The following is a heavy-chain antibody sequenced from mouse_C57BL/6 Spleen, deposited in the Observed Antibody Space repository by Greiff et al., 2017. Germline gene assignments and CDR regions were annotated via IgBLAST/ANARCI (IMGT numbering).Heavy chain of an antibody. CDR3: ARANYGSSDRGYFDV. CDR2: INPSSGYT. Sequence: VKLVESGAELAKPGASVKLSCKASGYTFTSYWMHWVKQRPGQGLEWIGYINPSSGYTKYNQKFKDKATLTADKSSSTAYMQLSSLTYEDAAVYYGARANYGSSDRGYFDVWGTGTTVTVSS. V-gene: IGHV1-7*01. J-gene: IGHJ1*03. CDR1: GYTFTSYW. D-gene: IGHD1-1*01.